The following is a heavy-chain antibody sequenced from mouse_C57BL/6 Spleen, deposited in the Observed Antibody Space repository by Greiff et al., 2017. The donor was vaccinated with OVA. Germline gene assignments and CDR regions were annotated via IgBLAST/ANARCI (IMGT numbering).Heavy chain of an antibody. CDR3: ARQGYSPSYWYFDV. D-gene: IGHD2-12*01. CDR1: GFTFSSYG. V-gene: IGHV5-6*02. Sequence: DVKLVESGGDLVKPGGSLKLSCAASGFTFSSYGMSWVRQTPDKRLEWVATISSGGSYTYYPDSVKGRFTISRDNAKNTLYLQMSSLKSEDTAMYYCARQGYSPSYWYFDVWGTGTTVTVSS. J-gene: IGHJ1*03. CDR2: ISSGGSYT.